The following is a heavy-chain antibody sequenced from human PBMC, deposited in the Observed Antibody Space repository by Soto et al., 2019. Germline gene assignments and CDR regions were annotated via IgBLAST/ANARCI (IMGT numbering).Heavy chain of an antibody. Sequence: QVQLVESGGGVVQPGRSLRLSCAASGFTFSSYAMHWVRQAPGKGLEWVAVISYDGSNKYYADSVKGRFTISRDNSKNTLYLQMNSLRAEDTAVYYCARASAAGTFWWFEPWGQGTLVTVSS. V-gene: IGHV3-30-3*01. CDR1: GFTFSSYA. CDR2: ISYDGSNK. D-gene: IGHD6-13*01. J-gene: IGHJ5*02. CDR3: ARASAAGTFWWFEP.